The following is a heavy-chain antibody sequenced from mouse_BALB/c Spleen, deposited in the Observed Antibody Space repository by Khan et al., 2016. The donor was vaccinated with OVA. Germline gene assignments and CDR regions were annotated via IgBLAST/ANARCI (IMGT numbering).Heavy chain of an antibody. J-gene: IGHJ1*01. Sequence: QIQLVQSGPELKKPGETVKISCKASGYTFTNYGMNWVKQAPGKGLKWMGWINTYTGEPTYTDDFKGRFAFSLETSASTAYLQKNNLKNEDMATYFCARGASYWYFDVWGAGTTVTVSS. V-gene: IGHV9-1*02. CDR3: ARGASYWYFDV. CDR2: INTYTGEP. CDR1: GYTFTNYG.